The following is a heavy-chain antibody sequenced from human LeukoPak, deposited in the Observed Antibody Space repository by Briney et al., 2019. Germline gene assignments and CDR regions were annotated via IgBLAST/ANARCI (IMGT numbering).Heavy chain of an antibody. CDR1: GYSISSGYY. Sequence: SETLSLTCTVSGYSISSGYYWGWIRQPPGKGLEWIGTFYHSGRIYYNPSLKSRVTISLDTSKNQFSLKLSSVTATDTAVYYCARVPHSSSWYPYYYYMDVWGKGTTVTVSS. V-gene: IGHV4-38-2*02. D-gene: IGHD6-13*01. J-gene: IGHJ6*03. CDR2: FYHSGRI. CDR3: ARVPHSSSWYPYYYYMDV.